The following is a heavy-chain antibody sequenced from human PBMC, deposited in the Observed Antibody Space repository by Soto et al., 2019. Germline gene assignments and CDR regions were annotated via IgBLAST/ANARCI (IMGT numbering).Heavy chain of an antibody. V-gene: IGHV3-30*18. Sequence: QVQLVESGGGVVQPGRSLRLSCSASGFPFSTYGMHWVRQAPGKGLEWVAVISYAGSHEYHADSVKGRFTISRDNSKNMLYLEITSLRSEDTARYYCAKKDITLVREVVISAPVYPYDHHGLDFWGRGTTVTVS. D-gene: IGHD3-10*01. CDR2: ISYAGSHE. CDR3: AKKDITLVREVVISAPVYPYDHHGLDF. CDR1: GFPFSTYG. J-gene: IGHJ6*02.